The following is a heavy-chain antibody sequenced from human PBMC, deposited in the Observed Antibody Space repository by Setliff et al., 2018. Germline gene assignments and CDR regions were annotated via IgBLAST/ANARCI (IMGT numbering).Heavy chain of an antibody. D-gene: IGHD3-22*01. CDR3: AALENYYDSSGSDY. J-gene: IGHJ4*02. CDR1: GDSMSFSY. V-gene: IGHV4-59*04. Sequence: SETLSLTCSVSGDSMSFSYWSWIRQPPGKGLEWIGYIYYSGSTDSHPSLKTRVTMSIDTSTNQFSLKLTSLTAADTAVYYCAALENYYDSSGSDYWGQGTLVTVSS. CDR2: IYYSGST.